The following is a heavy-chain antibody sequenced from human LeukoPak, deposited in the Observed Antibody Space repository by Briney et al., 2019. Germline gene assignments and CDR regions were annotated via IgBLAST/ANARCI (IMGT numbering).Heavy chain of an antibody. Sequence: SETLSLTCAVYSESFSGYYWGWIRQSPGKGLEWIGEINQSGSTNYNPSFKSRVTISVDIVRNQIPLRVTSVTAADTSVYYCARRHSSGYYYFDQWGQGTLVIVSS. CDR2: INQSGST. CDR3: ARRHSSGYYYFDQ. CDR1: SESFSGYY. V-gene: IGHV4-34*01. D-gene: IGHD3-22*01. J-gene: IGHJ4*02.